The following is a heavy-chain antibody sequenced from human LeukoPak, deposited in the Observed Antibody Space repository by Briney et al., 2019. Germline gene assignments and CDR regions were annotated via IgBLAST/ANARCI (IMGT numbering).Heavy chain of an antibody. CDR2: INHSEST. CDR1: GGSFSGYY. J-gene: IGHJ1*01. D-gene: IGHD1-26*01. Sequence: SETLSLTCAVYGGSFSGYYWSWIRQPPGKGLEWIGEINHSESTNYNPSLKSRVSISLDTSKNQFSLKLSSVTAADTAAYYCARAISGSYRRGGFFQYWGQGTLVTVSS. CDR3: ARAISGSYRRGGFFQY. V-gene: IGHV4-34*01.